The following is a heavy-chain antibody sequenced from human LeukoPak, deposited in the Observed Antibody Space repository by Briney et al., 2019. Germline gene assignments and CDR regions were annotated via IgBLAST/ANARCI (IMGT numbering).Heavy chain of an antibody. V-gene: IGHV4-31*03. CDR2: IYYSGST. CDR3: ARDHIAVAGIGAFDI. CDR1: GGSISSGGYY. Sequence: ASETLSLTCTVSGGSISSGGYYWSWIRQHPGKGLEWIGYIYYSGSTYYNPSLKSRVTISVDTSKNQFSLKLSSVTAADTAVYYCARDHIAVAGIGAFDIWGQGTMVTVSS. D-gene: IGHD6-19*01. J-gene: IGHJ3*02.